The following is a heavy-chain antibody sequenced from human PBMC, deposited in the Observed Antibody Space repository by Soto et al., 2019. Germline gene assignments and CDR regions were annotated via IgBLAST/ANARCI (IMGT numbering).Heavy chain of an antibody. J-gene: IGHJ4*02. CDR1: GASITGSSF. CDR3: ARGMTPPGAPAWYYFDS. Sequence: SETLSLTCTVSGASITGSSFWSWIRQPAGKGLEWIGRFSLSGTTNYNPSLRSRVTMSADVSKNQFSLRLTSVTAADTALYYCARGMTPPGAPAWYYFDSWGQGTLVTVSS. V-gene: IGHV4-4*07. D-gene: IGHD2-8*02. CDR2: FSLSGTT.